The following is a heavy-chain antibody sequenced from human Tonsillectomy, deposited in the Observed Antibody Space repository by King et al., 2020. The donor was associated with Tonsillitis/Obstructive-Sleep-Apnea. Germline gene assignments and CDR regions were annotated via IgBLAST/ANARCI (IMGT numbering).Heavy chain of an antibody. CDR1: GFTFSGYW. CDR3: SRDTFGREDY. D-gene: IGHD3-16*01. CDR2: INSDGCGP. Sequence: VQLVESGGGLVQPGGSLRLSCADSGFTFSGYWMHWVLQVPGGGLVLVSRINSDGCGPYYADSVKGRFTISRDNAKNTLYLQMNSLRTDDTGVYYCSRDTFGREDYWGQGTLVTVSS. J-gene: IGHJ4*02. V-gene: IGHV3-74*01.